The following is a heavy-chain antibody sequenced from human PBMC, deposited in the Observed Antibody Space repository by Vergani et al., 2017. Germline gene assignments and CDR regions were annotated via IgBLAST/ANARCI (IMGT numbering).Heavy chain of an antibody. Sequence: HVQMVESGGGVVQPGRSPRLSCAVSGSRFSDYGMHWVRQAPGRGLEWVALISYDGDTTYYEDSVKRRFTISRDNSKNTLFLQMHSLRVEDTALYYCAKFPLNITTPDRGDFWGQGSLVTVSS. CDR1: GSRFSDYG. D-gene: IGHD1-1*01. CDR2: ISYDGDTT. J-gene: IGHJ4*02. V-gene: IGHV3-30*18. CDR3: AKFPLNITTPDRGDF.